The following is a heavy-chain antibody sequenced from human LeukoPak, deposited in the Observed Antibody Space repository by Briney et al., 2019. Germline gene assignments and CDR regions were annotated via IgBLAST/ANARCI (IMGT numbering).Heavy chain of an antibody. Sequence: PGGSLRLSCAASGFTFSSYAMSWVRQAPGKGLEWVSAISGSGGSTYYADSVKGRFTISRVNSKNTLYLQMNSLRAEDTAVYYCAKSYSSSWYNNWFDPWGQGTLVTVSS. J-gene: IGHJ5*02. CDR1: GFTFSSYA. V-gene: IGHV3-23*01. CDR2: ISGSGGST. CDR3: AKSYSSSWYNNWFDP. D-gene: IGHD6-13*01.